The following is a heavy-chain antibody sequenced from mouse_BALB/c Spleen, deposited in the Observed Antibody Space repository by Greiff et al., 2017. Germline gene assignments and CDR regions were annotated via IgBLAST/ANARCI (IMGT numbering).Heavy chain of an antibody. J-gene: IGHJ4*01. D-gene: IGHD2-4*01. CDR3: ASGRGDYDRYAMDY. CDR1: GYTFTDYW. CDR2: IDTSDSYT. V-gene: IGHV1-69*01. Sequence: VQLQQSGAELVMPGASVKMSCKASGYTFTDYWMHWVKQRPGQGLEWIGAIDTSDSYTSYNQKFKGKATLTVDESTSTAYMQLSSLTSEDSAVYNYASGRGDYDRYAMDYWGQGTSVTVSS.